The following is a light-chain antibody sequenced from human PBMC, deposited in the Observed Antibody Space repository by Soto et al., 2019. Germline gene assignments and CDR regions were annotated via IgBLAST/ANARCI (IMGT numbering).Light chain of an antibody. CDR3: QQYNSYST. CDR1: QSISTW. V-gene: IGKV1-5*01. CDR2: DAS. Sequence: DIQMTQSPSTLSVSVGDRVTITCRASQSISTWLAWYQQKPGKAPKLLIYDASSLESGVPSRFSGSGSGTEFTLTLSSLQPEDFASYYCQQYNSYSTFGQGTKV. J-gene: IGKJ1*01.